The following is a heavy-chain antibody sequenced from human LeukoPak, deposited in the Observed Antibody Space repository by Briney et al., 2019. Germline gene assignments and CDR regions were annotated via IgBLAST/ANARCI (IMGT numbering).Heavy chain of an antibody. CDR1: GGSISSYY. J-gene: IGHJ4*02. Sequence: SETLSLTCTVSGGSISSYYWSWIQQPPGKGLEWIGYIYYSGSTNYNPSLKSRVTISVDTSKNQFSLKLSSVTAADTAVYYCARAMIIATSFDYWGQGTLVTVSS. V-gene: IGHV4-59*01. D-gene: IGHD3-22*01. CDR3: ARAMIIATSFDY. CDR2: IYYSGST.